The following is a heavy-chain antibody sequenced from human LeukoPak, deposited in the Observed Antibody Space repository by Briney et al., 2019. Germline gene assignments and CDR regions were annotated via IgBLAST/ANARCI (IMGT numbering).Heavy chain of an antibody. CDR2: IYTSGST. V-gene: IGHV4-4*07. CDR3: ARDQEWLVQDYYYYYMDV. D-gene: IGHD6-19*01. CDR1: GGSIGWDY. Sequence: PSETLSLTCTVSGGSIGWDYWSWIRQPAGKGLEWIGRIYTSGSTNYNPSLKSRVTMSVDTSKNQFSLKLSSVTAADTAVYYCARDQEWLVQDYYYYYMDVWGKGTTVTVSS. J-gene: IGHJ6*03.